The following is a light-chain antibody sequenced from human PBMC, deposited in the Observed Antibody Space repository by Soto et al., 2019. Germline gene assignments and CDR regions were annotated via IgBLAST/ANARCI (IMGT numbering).Light chain of an antibody. V-gene: IGLV2-14*01. CDR1: SSDVGGYNY. CDR3: SSYRRISTLVV. CDR2: DVI. Sequence: QSALTQPASVSGSPGQSITISCTGTSSDVGGYNYVSWFQQHPDKAPKLMIYDVIKRPSGVSNRFSGSKSGNTASLTISGLQAEDEADYYCSSYRRISTLVVFGGGTKVTVL. J-gene: IGLJ2*01.